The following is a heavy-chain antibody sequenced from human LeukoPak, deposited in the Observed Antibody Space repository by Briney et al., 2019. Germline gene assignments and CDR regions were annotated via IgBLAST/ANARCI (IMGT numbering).Heavy chain of an antibody. CDR3: AELGITMIGGV. Sequence: PGGSLRLSCTASGFTFSSYPMHWVRQAPGKGLEWVALISYDGSDKYYADSVKGRFTISRDNSKNTLYLQMNSLRAEDTAVYYCAELGITMIGGVWGKGTTVTISS. D-gene: IGHD3-10*02. CDR2: ISYDGSDK. CDR1: GFTFSSYP. J-gene: IGHJ6*04. V-gene: IGHV3-30*04.